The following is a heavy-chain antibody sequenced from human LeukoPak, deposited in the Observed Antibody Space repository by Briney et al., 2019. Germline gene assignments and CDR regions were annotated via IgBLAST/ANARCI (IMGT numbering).Heavy chain of an antibody. CDR2: IYYSGST. Sequence: KPSETLSLTCTASGGSISSYYWSWIRPPPGKGLEWIGYIYYSGSTNYNHSLKSRVTISADTSKNPSSLKLSTVSAADTAVYYCARVHTIFGVVTGSNLFDPWGEGTLVTVSS. D-gene: IGHD3-3*01. CDR3: ARVHTIFGVVTGSNLFDP. CDR1: GGSISSYY. V-gene: IGHV4-59*01. J-gene: IGHJ5*02.